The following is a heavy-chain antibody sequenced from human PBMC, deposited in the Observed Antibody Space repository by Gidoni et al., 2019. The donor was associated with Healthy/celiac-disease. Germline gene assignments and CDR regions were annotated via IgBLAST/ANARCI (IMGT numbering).Heavy chain of an antibody. Sequence: QVQLVQSGAEVKKPGSPVKVSCKASGGTFSSYAISWVRQAPGQGLEWMGGIIPIFGTANYAQKFQGRVTITADESTSTAYMELSSLRSEDTAVYYCARGRELAYCGGDCYSTGYYYYYMDVWGKGTTVTVSS. CDR3: ARGRELAYCGGDCYSTGYYYYYMDV. J-gene: IGHJ6*03. D-gene: IGHD2-21*01. CDR1: GGTFSSYA. CDR2: IIPIFGTA. V-gene: IGHV1-69*01.